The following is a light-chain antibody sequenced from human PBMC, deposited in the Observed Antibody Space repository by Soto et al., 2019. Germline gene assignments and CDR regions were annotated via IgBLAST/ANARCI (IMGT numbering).Light chain of an antibody. CDR3: QQYTGSPRA. V-gene: IGKV3-20*01. Sequence: EVLLTQSPDTLFLSPGAWAAPSCRASQTIYSTFVAWYQQKPGQAPRLLIYATSSRATGIPARFSGSGSGTDYTLTISRLEPEDFALYYCQQYTGSPRAFGQGTKLDI. J-gene: IGKJ1*01. CDR2: ATS. CDR1: QTIYSTF.